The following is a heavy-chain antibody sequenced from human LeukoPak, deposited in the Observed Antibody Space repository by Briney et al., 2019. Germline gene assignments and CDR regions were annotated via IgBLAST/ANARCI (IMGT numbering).Heavy chain of an antibody. D-gene: IGHD3-3*01. CDR1: GGTFSRYT. J-gene: IGHJ6*02. V-gene: IGHV1-69*02. Sequence: ASVKVSCKASGGTFSRYTISWVRQAPGQGLEWMGRINPMLGIANYAQKFQGRVTITADKSTSTAYMDLSSLRSEDTAVYYCARGILESLFGGNYYYHAMDAWGQGTTVTVSS. CDR2: INPMLGIA. CDR3: ARGILESLFGGNYYYHAMDA.